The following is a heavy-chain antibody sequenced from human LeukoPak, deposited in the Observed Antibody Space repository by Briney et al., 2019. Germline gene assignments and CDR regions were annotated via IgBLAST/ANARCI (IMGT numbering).Heavy chain of an antibody. CDR1: GFTFSSYA. J-gene: IGHJ4*02. CDR2: ISGSGGST. V-gene: IGHV3-23*01. Sequence: GGSLRLSCAASGFTFSSYAMSWVRQAPGKGLEWVSAISGSGGSTYYADSVKGRFTISRDNSKNTLYLQMNSLRAEDTAVYYCAKDRYYYDSSGYYQYYFDYWGQGTLVTVSS. D-gene: IGHD3-22*01. CDR3: AKDRYYYDSSGYYQYYFDY.